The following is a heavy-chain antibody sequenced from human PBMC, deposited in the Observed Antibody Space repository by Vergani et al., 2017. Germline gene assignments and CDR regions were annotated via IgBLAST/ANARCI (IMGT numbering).Heavy chain of an antibody. V-gene: IGHV1-18*01. Sequence: QVQLVQSGAEVKKPGSSVKVSCKASGYTFTSYGISWVRQAPGQGLEWMGWISAYNGNTNYAQKLQGRVTMTTDTSTSTAYMELRSLRSDATAVYYCARQIMVRGEENWFDPWGQGTLVTVSS. CDR3: ARQIMVRGEENWFDP. CDR1: GYTFTSYG. D-gene: IGHD3-10*01. CDR2: ISAYNGNT. J-gene: IGHJ5*02.